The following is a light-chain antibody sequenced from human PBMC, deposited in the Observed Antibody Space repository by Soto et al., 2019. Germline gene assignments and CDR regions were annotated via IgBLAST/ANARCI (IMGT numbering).Light chain of an antibody. CDR2: YAS. CDR1: QSVSSN. CDR3: QQVNVYPST. V-gene: IGKV3-15*01. J-gene: IGKJ4*01. Sequence: EIVMTQSPATLSVSPGERATLSCRASQSVSSNLAWYQQKPGQAPRLLISYASRGATGIPSRFSGSGSGTDFTLTINSLQSEDFATYYCQQVNVYPSTFGGGTKVDIK.